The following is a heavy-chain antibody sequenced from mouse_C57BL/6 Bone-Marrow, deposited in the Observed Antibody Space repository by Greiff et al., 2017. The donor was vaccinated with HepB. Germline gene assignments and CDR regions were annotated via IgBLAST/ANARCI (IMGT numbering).Heavy chain of an antibody. CDR3: TRKDDGYLDY. J-gene: IGHJ2*01. D-gene: IGHD2-3*01. CDR2: IDPETGGT. Sequence: VQLVESGAELVRPGASVTLSCKASGYTFTDYEMHWVKQTPVHGLEWIGAIDPETGGTAYNQKFKGKAILTADKSSSTAYMELRSLTSEDSAVYYCTRKDDGYLDYWGQGTTLTVSS. CDR1: GYTFTDYE. V-gene: IGHV1-15*01.